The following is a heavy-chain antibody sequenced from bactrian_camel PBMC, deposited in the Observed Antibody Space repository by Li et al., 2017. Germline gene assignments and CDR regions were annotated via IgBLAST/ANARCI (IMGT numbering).Heavy chain of an antibody. Sequence: HVQLVESGGGLVQPGGSLRLSCAASGFTFSSSGMSWVRQAPGKGLEWVSAISRDGSIILYSDTVKGRFTISRDNAKNTLYLQLNSLQTEDTAMYYCLSSLGSDEGYWGQGTQVTVS. CDR3: LSSLGSDEGY. CDR1: GFTFSSSG. CDR2: ISRDGSII. V-gene: IGHV3S7*01. D-gene: IGHD5*01. J-gene: IGHJ4*01.